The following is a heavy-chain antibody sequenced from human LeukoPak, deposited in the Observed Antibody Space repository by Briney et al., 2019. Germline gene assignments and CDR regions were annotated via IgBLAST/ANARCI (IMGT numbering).Heavy chain of an antibody. CDR3: VRGNVDYYDSSGYYYDY. Sequence: ASVKVSCKASGYTFISYGISWVRQAPGQGLEWMGWISAYNGNTNYAQKLQGRVTMTTDTSTSTAYMELRSLRSDDTAVYYCVRGNVDYYDSSGYYYDYWGQGTLVTVSS. J-gene: IGHJ4*02. CDR2: ISAYNGNT. V-gene: IGHV1-18*01. D-gene: IGHD3-22*01. CDR1: GYTFISYG.